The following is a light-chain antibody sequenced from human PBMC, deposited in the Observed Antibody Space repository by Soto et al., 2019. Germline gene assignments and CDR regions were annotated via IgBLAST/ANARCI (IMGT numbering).Light chain of an antibody. CDR3: QSFDTSLSGVV. CDR2: GNI. CDR1: SSNIGAGYH. Sequence: QSVLTQPPSVSGAPGQRVTISCTGSSSNIGAGYHVHWYQQLPGAAPKLLIYGNINRPSGVPDRFSGSKSGTSASLAITGLQAEDEADYYCQSFDTSLSGVVFGGGTKLIVL. J-gene: IGLJ2*01. V-gene: IGLV1-40*01.